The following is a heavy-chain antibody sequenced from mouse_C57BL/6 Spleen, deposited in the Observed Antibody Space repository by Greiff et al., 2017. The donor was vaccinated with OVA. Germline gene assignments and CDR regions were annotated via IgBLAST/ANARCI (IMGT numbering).Heavy chain of an antibody. CDR3: ARSGSSGSRFAY. CDR1: GYTFTSYW. J-gene: IGHJ3*01. CDR2: IYPGSGST. V-gene: IGHV1-55*01. Sequence: QVQLQQPGAELVKPGASVKMSCKASGYTFTSYWITWVKQRPGQGLEWIGDIYPGSGSTNYNEKFKSKATLTVDTSSSTAYMQLSSLTSEDSAVYYCARSGSSGSRFAYWGQGTLVTVSA. D-gene: IGHD3-2*02.